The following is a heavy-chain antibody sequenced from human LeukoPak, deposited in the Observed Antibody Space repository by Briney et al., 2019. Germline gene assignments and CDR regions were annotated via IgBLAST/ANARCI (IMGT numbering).Heavy chain of an antibody. V-gene: IGHV3-13*05. CDR2: IGTADDP. D-gene: IGHD5-12*01. CDR3: ARAMVRGYSLFDY. J-gene: IGHJ4*02. CDR1: GFTFSSYD. Sequence: PGGSLRLSCAASGFTFSSYDMHWVRQATGKGLEWVSGIGTADDPYYPGSVKGRFTISRENAKNSLYLQMNGLRVGDTAVYSCARAMVRGYSLFDYWGQGTLVTVSS.